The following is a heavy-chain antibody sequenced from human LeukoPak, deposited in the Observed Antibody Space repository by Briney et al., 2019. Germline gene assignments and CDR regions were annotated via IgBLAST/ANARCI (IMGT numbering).Heavy chain of an antibody. CDR1: GGTFSSYA. CDR2: IIPIFGTA. V-gene: IGHV1-69*13. J-gene: IGHJ5*02. Sequence: ASVTVSCKASGGTFSSYAISWVRQAPGQGLEWMGGIIPIFGTANYAQKFRGRVTITADESTSTAYMELSSLRSEDTAVYYCARDYYGEVVPAATNWFDPWGQGTLVTVSS. D-gene: IGHD2-2*01. CDR3: ARDYYGEVVPAATNWFDP.